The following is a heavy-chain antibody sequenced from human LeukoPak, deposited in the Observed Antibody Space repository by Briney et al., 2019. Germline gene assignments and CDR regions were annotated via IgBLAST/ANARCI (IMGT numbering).Heavy chain of an antibody. V-gene: IGHV1-8*02. CDR1: GGTFSSYA. J-gene: IGHJ4*02. CDR2: MNPNSGNT. Sequence: GASVKVSCKASGGTFSSYAINWVRQATGQGLEWMGWMNPNSGNTGYAQKFQGRVTMTRNTSISTAYMELSSLRSEDTAVYYCARSTMVRGVLWGQGTLVTVSS. CDR3: ARSTMVRGVL. D-gene: IGHD3-10*01.